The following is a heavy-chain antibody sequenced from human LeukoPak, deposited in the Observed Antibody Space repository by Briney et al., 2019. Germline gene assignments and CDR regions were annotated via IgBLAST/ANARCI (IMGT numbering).Heavy chain of an antibody. CDR3: AKGAECSGGSCRSTFDY. Sequence: GGSLRLSCAASGFTFSDYYWHWVRQAPGKELEWVGRTRNKANSYTTEYAASVKGRFTISRDDSKNSLYLQMNSLKTEDTAVYYCAKGAECSGGSCRSTFDYWGQGTLVTVSS. CDR2: TRNKANSYTT. D-gene: IGHD2-15*01. J-gene: IGHJ4*02. V-gene: IGHV3-72*01. CDR1: GFTFSDYY.